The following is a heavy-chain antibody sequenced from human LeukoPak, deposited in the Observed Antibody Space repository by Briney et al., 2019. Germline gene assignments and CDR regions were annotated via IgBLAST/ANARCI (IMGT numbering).Heavy chain of an antibody. J-gene: IGHJ3*02. D-gene: IGHD3-22*01. V-gene: IGHV3-23*01. Sequence: PGGSLRLSCAASGFTFSSYAMSWVRQAPGKGLEWVSAISGSGGSTYYADSVKGRFTISRDNSKNTLYLQMNSLRAEDTAVYYCAKDSGLYYYDSSGYYPGHDAFDIWGQGTMVTVSS. CDR2: ISGSGGST. CDR1: GFTFSSYA. CDR3: AKDSGLYYYDSSGYYPGHDAFDI.